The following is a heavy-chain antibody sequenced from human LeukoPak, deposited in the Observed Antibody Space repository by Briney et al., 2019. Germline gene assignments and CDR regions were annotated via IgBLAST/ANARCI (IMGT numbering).Heavy chain of an antibody. J-gene: IGHJ6*03. V-gene: IGHV3-21*01. CDR3: ARDPYSGGYGPYYYYYMDV. D-gene: IGHD1-26*01. CDR1: GFTFSSYS. CDR2: ISSSSSYI. Sequence: PGGSLRLSCAASGFTFSSYSMNWVRQAPGKGLEWVSFISSSSSYIYYAHPVKGRFTISRDNAENSLYLQMNSLRDEDTAVYYCARDPYSGGYGPYYYYYMDVWGKGTTVTISS.